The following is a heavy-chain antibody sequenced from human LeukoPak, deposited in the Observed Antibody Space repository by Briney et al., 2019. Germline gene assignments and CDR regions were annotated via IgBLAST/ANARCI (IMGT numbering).Heavy chain of an antibody. V-gene: IGHV3-53*01. J-gene: IGHJ4*02. CDR2: TYSGGST. CDR3: ARDRGAAAGD. Sequence: GGSLRLSCVASGFTLTNNYMSWVRQAPGKGLEWLSVTYSGGSTHYADSVKGRFTISRDNSKNTLYLQMNSLRAEDTAVCYCARDRGAAAGDWGQGTLVTVSS. D-gene: IGHD6-13*01. CDR1: GFTLTNNY.